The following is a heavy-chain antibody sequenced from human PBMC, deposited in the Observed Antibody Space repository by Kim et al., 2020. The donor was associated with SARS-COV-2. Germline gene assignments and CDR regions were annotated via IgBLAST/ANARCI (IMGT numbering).Heavy chain of an antibody. D-gene: IGHD3-22*01. CDR3: ASEDCCDSTCYY. CDR1: GFTFSSFN. CDR2: ISTSSYR. Sequence: GGSLRLSCAASGFTFSSFNMTWVRQAPGKGLEWVSSISTSSYRIYADSVKGRFTISRDNAQNLLYLQMNSLGAEDTAMYYCASEDCCDSTCYYWGQGALVTVSS. J-gene: IGHJ4*02. V-gene: IGHV3-21*01.